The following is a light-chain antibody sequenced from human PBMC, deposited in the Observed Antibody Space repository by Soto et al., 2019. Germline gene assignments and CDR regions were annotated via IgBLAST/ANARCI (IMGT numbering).Light chain of an antibody. Sequence: EIVWTQSPGTLSLSPGERATLSCRASQSVSTYYLAWYQQKPGQAPRLLIYGASSRATGIPDRFSGTGSGTDFTLTISRLEPEDFAVYYCQEYGTSRTFGQGNKVDI. V-gene: IGKV3-20*01. CDR1: QSVSTYY. J-gene: IGKJ1*01. CDR2: GAS. CDR3: QEYGTSRT.